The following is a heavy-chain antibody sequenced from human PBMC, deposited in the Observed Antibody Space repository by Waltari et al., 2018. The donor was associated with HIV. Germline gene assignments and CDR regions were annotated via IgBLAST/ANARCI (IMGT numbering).Heavy chain of an antibody. V-gene: IGHV3-23*01. CDR2: ISGSGGST. CDR1: GFSFSSYA. D-gene: IGHD3-10*01. Sequence: EVQLLESGGGWVPPGGSLRLSCAAVGFSFSSYAIRRLRQAPGKGLGWVSAISGSGGSTYYADYVKGRFTISRDNSKNTLYLQMNSLRAEDTAVYYCAKESYGSGSSVWGQGTTVTVSS. J-gene: IGHJ6*02. CDR3: AKESYGSGSSV.